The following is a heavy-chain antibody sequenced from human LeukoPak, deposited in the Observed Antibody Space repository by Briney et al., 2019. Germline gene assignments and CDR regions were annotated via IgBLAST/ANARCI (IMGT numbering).Heavy chain of an antibody. V-gene: IGHV3-33*06. CDR1: GFSFSNNG. Sequence: PGRSLRLSCLASGFSFSNNGMHWVRQAPGKGLEWVAVIWFDGTNEDYADSVKGRFTISRDNSKNTLYLQMNSLRAEDTAVYYCAKEYSGYDFDYWGQVTLVTVSS. J-gene: IGHJ4*02. CDR3: AKEYSGYDFDY. D-gene: IGHD5-12*01. CDR2: IWFDGTNE.